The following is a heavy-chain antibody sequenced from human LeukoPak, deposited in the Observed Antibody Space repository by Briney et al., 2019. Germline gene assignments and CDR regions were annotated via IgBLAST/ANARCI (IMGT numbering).Heavy chain of an antibody. Sequence: SETLSLTCTVSGGSFSSYYWSWIRQPPGKGLEWIGYIYYSGSTNYNPSLKSRVTISVDTSKNQFSLKLSSVTAADTAVYYCARDIGYYDSSGYYYDWGQGTLVTVSS. CDR3: ARDIGYYDSSGYYYD. CDR1: GGSFSSYY. J-gene: IGHJ4*02. V-gene: IGHV4-59*01. CDR2: IYYSGST. D-gene: IGHD3-22*01.